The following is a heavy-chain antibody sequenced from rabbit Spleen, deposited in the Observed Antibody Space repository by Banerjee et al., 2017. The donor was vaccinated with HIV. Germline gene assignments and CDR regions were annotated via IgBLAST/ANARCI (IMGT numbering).Heavy chain of an antibody. CDR3: VRDLGYDDYSEKGYFNL. CDR1: GFSFSSRYY. D-gene: IGHD2-1*01. Sequence: QEQLVESGGGLVQPEGSLTLTCTASGFSFSSRYYMCWVRQAPGKGLEWLGYIDPIFGRTYYATWVNGRFTISSHNAQNTLYLQLNSLTAADTATYFCVRDLGYDDYSEKGYFNLWGQGTLVTVS. CDR2: IDPIFGRT. J-gene: IGHJ4*01. V-gene: IGHV1S45*01.